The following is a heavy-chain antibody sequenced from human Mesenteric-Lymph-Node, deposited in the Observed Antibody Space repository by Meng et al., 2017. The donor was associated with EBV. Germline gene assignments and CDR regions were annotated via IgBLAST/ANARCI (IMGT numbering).Heavy chain of an antibody. D-gene: IGHD4-17*01. J-gene: IGHJ5*02. V-gene: IGHV4-61*01. CDR2: IFYSGNT. CDR1: GGSVSSGSHY. CDR3: ARGTTATRGDWFDP. Sequence: QVQLQESGPGLVKPSETLSLTCTVSGGSVSSGSHYWSWIRQPPGKRLEWIGYIFYSGNTNYNPSLKSRVTISVDTSKNQFSLKLSSVTAADTAVYYCARGTTATRGDWFDPWGQGTLVTVSS.